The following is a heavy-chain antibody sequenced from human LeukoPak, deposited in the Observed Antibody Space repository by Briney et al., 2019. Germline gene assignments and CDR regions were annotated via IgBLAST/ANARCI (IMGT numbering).Heavy chain of an antibody. CDR3: AKDRGREITFGGVIVYYFGY. Sequence: GRSLRLSCAASGFTFSSYGMHWVRQAPGKGLEWVAVISYDGSNKYYADSVKGRFTIPRDNSKNTLYLQMNSLRAEDTAVYYCAKDRGREITFGGVIVYYFGYWGQGTLVTVSS. CDR2: ISYDGSNK. J-gene: IGHJ4*02. CDR1: GFTFSSYG. D-gene: IGHD3-16*02. V-gene: IGHV3-30*18.